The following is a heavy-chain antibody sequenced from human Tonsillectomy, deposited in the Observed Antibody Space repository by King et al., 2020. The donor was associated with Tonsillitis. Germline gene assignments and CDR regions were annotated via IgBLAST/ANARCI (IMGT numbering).Heavy chain of an antibody. V-gene: IGHV4-39*01. Sequence: LPLQESGPGLVKASETLSLTCTVSGGSISSSSYYWGWIRQPPGKGLEWIGNIYYTGRTYYNPSLKSRVTISVDTSKNQFSLKLSSVTAADTAVYYCARRPYCSSSSCYAVLLQGYFDYWGQGTLVIVSS. J-gene: IGHJ4*02. D-gene: IGHD2-2*01. CDR3: ARRPYCSSSSCYAVLLQGYFDY. CDR1: GGSISSSSYY. CDR2: IYYTGRT.